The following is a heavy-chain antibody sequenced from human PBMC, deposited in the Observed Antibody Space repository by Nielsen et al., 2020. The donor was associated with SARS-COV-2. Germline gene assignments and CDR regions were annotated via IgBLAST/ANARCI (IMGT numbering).Heavy chain of an antibody. CDR2: INPNSGGT. V-gene: IGHV1-2*02. CDR1: GYTFTGYY. Sequence: SVKVSCKASGYTFTGYYMHWVRQAPGQGLEWMGWINPNSGGTNYAQKFQGRVTMTRDTSISTAYMELSRLRSDDTAVYYCARGRVHVCWQNLVCEYGMDVWGQGTTVTVSS. J-gene: IGHJ6*02. CDR3: ARGRVHVCWQNLVCEYGMDV. D-gene: IGHD2-8*01.